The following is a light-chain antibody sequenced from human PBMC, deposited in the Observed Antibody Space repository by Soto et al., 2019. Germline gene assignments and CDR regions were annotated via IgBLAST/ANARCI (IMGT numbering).Light chain of an antibody. CDR2: EVS. Sequence: QSVLTQPASVSGSPGQSVTISCTGTSSDIGAYKYVSWHQHHPGKSPRLLIYEVSNRPSGVSNRFSASKSRNTASLTISGLQAEDEADYYCCSYRSSSTLVFGGGTQLTVL. CDR1: SSDIGAYKY. CDR3: CSYRSSSTLV. J-gene: IGLJ2*01. V-gene: IGLV2-14*01.